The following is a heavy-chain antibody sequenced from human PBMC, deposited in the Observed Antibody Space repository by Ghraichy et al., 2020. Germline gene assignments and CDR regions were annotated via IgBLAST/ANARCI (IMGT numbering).Heavy chain of an antibody. J-gene: IGHJ6*02. Sequence: GGSLRLSCAASGFTFDDYAMHWVRQTPGKGLEWVSGISWNSGTIGYADSVKGRFTISRDNAKNSLYVQMNSLRIEDTALYFCAKGTGPHYYYGVDVWGRGTAVSVSS. CDR2: ISWNSGTI. V-gene: IGHV3-9*01. CDR3: AKGTGPHYYYGVDV. CDR1: GFTFDDYA. D-gene: IGHD1-1*01.